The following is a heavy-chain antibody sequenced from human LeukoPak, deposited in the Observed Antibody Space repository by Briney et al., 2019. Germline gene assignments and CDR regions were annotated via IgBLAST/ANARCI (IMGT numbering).Heavy chain of an antibody. D-gene: IGHD6-19*01. V-gene: IGHV4-4*07. CDR3: ARGNPVAGNRGIDY. Sequence: PSETLSLTCTVSGGSNSSYYWSWIRQPAGKGLEWLGRIYTTGSSNYNPSLKSRVTMSVDTSKNQFSLKLSSVTAADTAVYYCARGNPVAGNRGIDYWGQGTLVTVSS. CDR1: GGSNSSYY. J-gene: IGHJ4*02. CDR2: IYTTGSS.